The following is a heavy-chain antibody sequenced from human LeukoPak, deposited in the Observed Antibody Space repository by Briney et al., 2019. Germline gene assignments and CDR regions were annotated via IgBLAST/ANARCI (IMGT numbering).Heavy chain of an antibody. CDR2: ISGSGGST. CDR1: GFTFSSYG. J-gene: IGHJ4*02. Sequence: GGTLRLSCAASGFTFSSYGISWVRQAPGKGLEWVSAISGSGGSTYYADSVKGRFTISRDNAKNSLYLQMNSLRAEDTAVYYCARLRLAEIDYWGQGTLVTVSS. D-gene: IGHD6-19*01. CDR3: ARLRLAEIDY. V-gene: IGHV3-23*01.